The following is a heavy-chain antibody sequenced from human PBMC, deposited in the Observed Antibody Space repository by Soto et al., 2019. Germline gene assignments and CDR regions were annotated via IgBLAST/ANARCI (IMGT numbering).Heavy chain of an antibody. D-gene: IGHD2-2*01. V-gene: IGHV3-23*01. CDR2: ISGGGDRT. Sequence: EVQLLESGGGLVQPGGSLRLSCVGSGFTFINYAMNWVRQTPGKGLEWVSGISGGGDRTFDADSVKGRFTISRDNSKNTVNLQMSSLRADDTAVYYCARKVLGSTSRPDWWYFDLWGRGTLVTVPS. J-gene: IGHJ2*01. CDR1: GFTFINYA. CDR3: ARKVLGSTSRPDWWYFDL.